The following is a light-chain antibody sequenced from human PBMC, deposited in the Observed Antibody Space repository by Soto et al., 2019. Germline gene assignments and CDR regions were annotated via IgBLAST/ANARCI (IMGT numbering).Light chain of an antibody. Sequence: EIVLTQSPGTLSLSPGERATLSCRASQSVASNYLGWYQQKPGQAPRLLIHGATTRATGIPARFSGSGSGTEFTLTISSLQSEDFAVYYCQQYNNWPRTFGQGTKVDNK. V-gene: IGKV3-15*01. J-gene: IGKJ1*01. CDR1: QSVASN. CDR2: GAT. CDR3: QQYNNWPRT.